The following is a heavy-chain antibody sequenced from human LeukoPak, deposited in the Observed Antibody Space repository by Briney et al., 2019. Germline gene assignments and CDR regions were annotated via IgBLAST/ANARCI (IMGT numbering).Heavy chain of an antibody. Sequence: GGSLRLSCVASGFTFRSYGMHWVRQAPGKGLEWVAFIGYEGRDNFNADSVKGRFTISRDNSKNTVDLQMISLRAEDTAVYYCAKIAAAGTYFDYWGQGTLVTVSS. V-gene: IGHV3-30*02. CDR1: GFTFRSYG. CDR3: AKIAAAGTYFDY. J-gene: IGHJ4*02. D-gene: IGHD6-13*01. CDR2: IGYEGRDN.